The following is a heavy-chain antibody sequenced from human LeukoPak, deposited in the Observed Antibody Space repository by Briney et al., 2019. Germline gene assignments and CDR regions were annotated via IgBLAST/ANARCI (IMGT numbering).Heavy chain of an antibody. Sequence: ASVKVSCKASGYTFTSYYMHWVRQAPGQGLEWMGMINPSGGSTSYAQKFQGRVTMTRDTSTSTVYVELSSLRSEDTAVYYCARDRKYYDILTGYYFDAFDIWGQGTMVTVSS. CDR1: GYTFTSYY. D-gene: IGHD3-9*01. CDR2: INPSGGST. J-gene: IGHJ3*02. CDR3: ARDRKYYDILTGYYFDAFDI. V-gene: IGHV1-46*01.